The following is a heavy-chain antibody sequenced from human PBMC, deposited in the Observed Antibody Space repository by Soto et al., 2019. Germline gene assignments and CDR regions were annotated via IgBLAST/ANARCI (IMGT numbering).Heavy chain of an antibody. CDR3: ATGNILTGYYHPPYY. CDR1: GYTLTELS. J-gene: IGHJ4*02. Sequence: GASVKVSCKVSGYTLTELSMHWVRQAPGKGLEWMGGFDPEDGETIYAQKFQGRVTMTEDTSTDTAYMELSSLRSEDTAVYYCATGNILTGYYHPPYYWGQGTLVTAPQ. V-gene: IGHV1-24*01. CDR2: FDPEDGET. D-gene: IGHD3-9*01.